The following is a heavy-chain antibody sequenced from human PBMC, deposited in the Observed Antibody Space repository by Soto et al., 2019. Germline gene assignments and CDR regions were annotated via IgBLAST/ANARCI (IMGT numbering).Heavy chain of an antibody. V-gene: IGHV1-18*01. CDR2: ISGYNGNT. CDR1: GYTFSRYG. CDR3: ARASAYSTASSFDS. J-gene: IGHJ4*02. Sequence: QVQLVQSGAEVKKPGASVRVSCKTSGYTFSRYGIAWVRQAPGQGPEWMGWISGYNGNTRDSQKFQDRLTLTTDSAASTAHMELRGLRSDDTAVYYCARASAYSTASSFDSWGQGSLVTVSS. D-gene: IGHD6-13*01.